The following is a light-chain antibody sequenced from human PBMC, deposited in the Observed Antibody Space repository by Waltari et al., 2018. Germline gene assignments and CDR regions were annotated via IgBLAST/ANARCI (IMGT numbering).Light chain of an antibody. Sequence: QSALTQPASVSGSPGQSITIPCTGTSSDIGKSNYVSWHQHLPGKVPKVMISEVTKRPSGVSNRFSGSKSGNTASLTISGLQADDEAEYYCCSDAGSGTYVFGTGTKLTVV. CDR3: CSDAGSGTYV. CDR2: EVT. J-gene: IGLJ1*01. CDR1: SSDIGKSNY. V-gene: IGLV2-23*02.